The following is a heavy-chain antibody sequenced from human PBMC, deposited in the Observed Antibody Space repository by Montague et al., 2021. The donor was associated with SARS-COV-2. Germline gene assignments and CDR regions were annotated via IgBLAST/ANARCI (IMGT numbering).Heavy chain of an antibody. CDR1: GGSISSSSYY. V-gene: IGHV4-39*07. Sequence: SETLSLTCTVSGGSISSSSYYWGWIRQPPGKGLEWIGCIYDSGSTYYNPSLKSRVIVSVDTSKDQFSLKLSSVTAADTAVYYYARGWFSPMIVVVIRGPFDYWGQGTLVTVSS. CDR2: IYDSGST. D-gene: IGHD3-22*01. CDR3: ARGWFSPMIVVVIRGPFDY. J-gene: IGHJ4*02.